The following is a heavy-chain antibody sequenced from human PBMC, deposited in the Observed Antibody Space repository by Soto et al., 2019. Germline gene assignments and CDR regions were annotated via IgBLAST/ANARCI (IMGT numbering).Heavy chain of an antibody. D-gene: IGHD6-13*01. CDR2: IIPIFGTT. V-gene: IGHV1-69*05. CDR3: TRGFQQLVRAVDY. J-gene: IGHJ4*02. Sequence: SVKVSCKASGGTFSSYAISWVRQAPGQGLEWMGGIIPIFGTTNYAQKFRGRVTITTDESRSTVYMELSSLRSEDTAVYYCTRGFQQLVRAVDYWGQGTLVTVSS. CDR1: GGTFSSYA.